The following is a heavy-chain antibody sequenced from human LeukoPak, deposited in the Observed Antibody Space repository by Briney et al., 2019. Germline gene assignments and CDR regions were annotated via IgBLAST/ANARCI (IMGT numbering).Heavy chain of an antibody. V-gene: IGHV3-21*01. CDR2: ISSSSSYI. Sequence: GGSLRLSCAASGFTFSSYSMNWVRQAPGKGLEWVSSISSSSSYIYYADSVKGRFTISRDNAKNSLYLQMNSLRAEDTAVYYCARDQYYDFWSGYSSAFDYWGQGTLVTVSS. D-gene: IGHD3-3*01. CDR1: GFTFSSYS. CDR3: ARDQYYDFWSGYSSAFDY. J-gene: IGHJ4*02.